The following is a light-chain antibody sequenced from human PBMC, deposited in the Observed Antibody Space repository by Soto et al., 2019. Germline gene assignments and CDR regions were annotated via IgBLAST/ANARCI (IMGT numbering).Light chain of an antibody. CDR3: QQYNNWPPSKS. CDR2: GAS. Sequence: EIVLTQSPGTLSLSPGERATLSCRASQSVSSNYLAWYQQKPGQAPRLLIYGASSRATGIPDRFSGSGSGTDFTLTISRLEPEDFAVYYCQQYNNWPPSKSFGQGTNLEIK. CDR1: QSVSSNY. J-gene: IGKJ2*03. V-gene: IGKV3-20*01.